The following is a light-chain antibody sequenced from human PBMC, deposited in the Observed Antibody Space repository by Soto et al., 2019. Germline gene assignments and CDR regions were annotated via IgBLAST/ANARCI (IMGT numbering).Light chain of an antibody. V-gene: IGLV1-40*01. CDR1: SSNIGAGYD. J-gene: IGLJ2*01. CDR3: QSYDSSLSGSV. CDR2: GNS. Sequence: QSVLTQPPSVFGAARQRVTISCTGSSSNIGAGYDVHWYQQLPGTAPKLLIYGNSNRPSGVPDRFSGSKSGTSASLAITGLQAEDEADYYCQSYDSSLSGSVFGGGTKLTVL.